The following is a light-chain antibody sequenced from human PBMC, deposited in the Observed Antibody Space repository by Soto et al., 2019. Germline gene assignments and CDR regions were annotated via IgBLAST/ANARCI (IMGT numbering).Light chain of an antibody. V-gene: IGKV3-11*01. CDR3: QQRCNWVT. J-gene: IGKJ5*01. CDR1: QSVSID. Sequence: VLAPAAATLSMHPGARATLSSRASQSVSIDLARYQQKPGQAPRLLIYDASNRATGIPARFSGSGSGTDFTLTISSLEPEEIAVYYCQQRCNWVTFGQGTRLEI. CDR2: DAS.